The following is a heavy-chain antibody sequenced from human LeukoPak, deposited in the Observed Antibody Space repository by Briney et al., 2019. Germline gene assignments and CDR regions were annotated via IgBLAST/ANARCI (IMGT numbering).Heavy chain of an antibody. J-gene: IGHJ4*02. V-gene: IGHV1-2*02. CDR3: ARGRYYYDSSAYYFDY. CDR1: GYTFTGYY. D-gene: IGHD3-22*01. Sequence: GASVKVSCKASGYTFTGYYMHWVRQAPGQGLEWMGWINPNSGGTNYAQKFQGRVTMTRDTSISTAYMALSRLRSDDTAVYYCARGRYYYDSSAYYFDYWGQGTLVTVSS. CDR2: INPNSGGT.